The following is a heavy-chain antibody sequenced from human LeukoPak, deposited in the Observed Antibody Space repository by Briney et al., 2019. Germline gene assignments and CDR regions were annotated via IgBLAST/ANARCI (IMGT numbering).Heavy chain of an antibody. D-gene: IGHD1-26*01. J-gene: IGHJ3*02. V-gene: IGHV4-59*08. CDR1: GGSISSYY. CDR3: ARLRWELLYAFDI. Sequence: SETLSLTCTVSGGSISSYYWSWIRQPPGKGLEWIGYIYYSGSTNYNPSLKSRVTISVDTSKNQFSLKLSSVTAADTAVYYCARLRWELLYAFDIWGQGTMVTVSS. CDR2: IYYSGST.